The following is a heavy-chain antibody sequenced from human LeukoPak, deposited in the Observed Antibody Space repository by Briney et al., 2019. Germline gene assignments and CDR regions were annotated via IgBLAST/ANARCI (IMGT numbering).Heavy chain of an antibody. CDR2: INQSGST. J-gene: IGHJ4*02. D-gene: IGHD3-16*01. V-gene: IGHV4-34*01. Sequence: SETPSLTCAVYGGSFSSYYWSWIRQPPGKGLEWIAEINQSGSTNYNPSLKSRVTISVDTSKNQFSLKLSSVTAADTGVYYCARGRLLGSPWFFDYWGQGTLVTVSS. CDR1: GGSFSSYY. CDR3: ARGRLLGSPWFFDY.